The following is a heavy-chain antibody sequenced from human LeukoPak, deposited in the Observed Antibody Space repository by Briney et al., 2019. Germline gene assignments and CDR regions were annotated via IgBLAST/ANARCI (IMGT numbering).Heavy chain of an antibody. D-gene: IGHD3-10*01. CDR2: INPSGGST. V-gene: IGHV1-46*01. CDR1: GYTFTSYY. J-gene: IGHJ4*02. Sequence: ASVKVSCKASGYTFTSYYMHWVRQAPGQGLEWMGIINPSGGSTSYAQKFQGRVTMTRDTSTSTVYMELSSLRSEDTAVYYCARQYYYGSGSFHYFDYWGQGTLVTVSS. CDR3: ARQYYYGSGSFHYFDY.